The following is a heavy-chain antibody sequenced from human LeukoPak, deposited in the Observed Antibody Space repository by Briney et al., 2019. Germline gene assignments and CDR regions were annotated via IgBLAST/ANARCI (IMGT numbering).Heavy chain of an antibody. J-gene: IGHJ3*02. CDR1: GYSFTSYW. Sequence: PGESLKISCKGSGYSFTSYWIGWVRQMPGKGLEWMGIIYPGDSDTRYSPSFQGQVTISADKSISTAYLQWSSLKASDTAMYYCARPLNPTYYGGNLLPWDAFDIWGQGTMVTVSS. CDR3: ARPLNPTYYGGNLLPWDAFDI. V-gene: IGHV5-51*01. D-gene: IGHD4-23*01. CDR2: IYPGDSDT.